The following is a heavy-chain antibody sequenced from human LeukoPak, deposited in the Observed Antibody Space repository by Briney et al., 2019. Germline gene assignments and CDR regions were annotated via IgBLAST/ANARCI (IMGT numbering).Heavy chain of an antibody. CDR2: INHSGST. D-gene: IGHD6-6*01. CDR3: ARDRGGAARPVIDY. Sequence: PSETLSLTCAVYGGSFSGYYWSWIRQPPGKGLEWIGEINHSGSTNYNPSLKSRVTISVDTSKNQFSLKLSSVTAADTAVYYCARDRGGAARPVIDYWGQGTLVTVSS. J-gene: IGHJ4*02. CDR1: GGSFSGYY. V-gene: IGHV4-34*01.